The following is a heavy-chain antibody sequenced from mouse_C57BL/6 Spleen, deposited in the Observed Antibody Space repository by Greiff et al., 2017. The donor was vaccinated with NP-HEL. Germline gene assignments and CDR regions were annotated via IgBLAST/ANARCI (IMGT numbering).Heavy chain of an antibody. Sequence: QVQLQQPGAELVKPGASVKMSCKASGYTFTSYWITWVKQRPGQGLEWIGDIYPGSGSTNYNEKFKSKATLTVDTSSSTAYMQLSSLTSEDSAVYYCARPYDGYYWFAYWGQGTLVTVSP. V-gene: IGHV1-55*01. D-gene: IGHD2-3*01. CDR3: ARPYDGYYWFAY. CDR1: GYTFTSYW. J-gene: IGHJ3*01. CDR2: IYPGSGST.